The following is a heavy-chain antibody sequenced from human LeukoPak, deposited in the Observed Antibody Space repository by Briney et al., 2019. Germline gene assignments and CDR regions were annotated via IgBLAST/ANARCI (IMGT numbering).Heavy chain of an antibody. D-gene: IGHD6-13*01. CDR2: ISWNSGSI. Sequence: GGSLRLTCAASGFTFDDYAMHWVRQAPGKGLEWVSGISWNSGSIGYADSVKGRFTISRDNAKNSLYLQMNSLRAEDMALYYCAKARSGSLSSWGQGTLVTVSS. CDR1: GFTFDDYA. J-gene: IGHJ5*02. V-gene: IGHV3-9*03. CDR3: AKARSGSLSS.